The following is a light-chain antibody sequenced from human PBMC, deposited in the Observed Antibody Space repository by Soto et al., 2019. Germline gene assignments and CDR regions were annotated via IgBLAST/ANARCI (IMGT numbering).Light chain of an antibody. CDR1: HSISNY. CDR2: AAS. Sequence: DIQMTQSPSSLSASVGDRVTITCRASHSISNYLNWYQHKAGKAPKLLIHAASSLQSGVPSRFTGSGSGTDYTLTTSSLQSDDFATYYCQQSYNAPLTFGGGTKVEIK. CDR3: QQSYNAPLT. V-gene: IGKV1-39*01. J-gene: IGKJ4*01.